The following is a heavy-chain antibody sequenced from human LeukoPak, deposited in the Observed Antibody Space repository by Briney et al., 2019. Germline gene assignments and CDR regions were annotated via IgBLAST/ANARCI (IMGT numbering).Heavy chain of an antibody. CDR3: ARGSGSSGWYGGYYFDY. J-gene: IGHJ4*02. D-gene: IGHD6-19*01. Sequence: PSETLSLTCTVSGYSISSGYYWGWIRQPPGKGLEWIGSIYHSGSTYYNPSLKSRVTISVDTSKNQFSLKLSSVTAADTAVYYCARGSGSSGWYGGYYFDYWGQGTLVTVSS. CDR1: GYSISSGYY. CDR2: IYHSGST. V-gene: IGHV4-38-2*02.